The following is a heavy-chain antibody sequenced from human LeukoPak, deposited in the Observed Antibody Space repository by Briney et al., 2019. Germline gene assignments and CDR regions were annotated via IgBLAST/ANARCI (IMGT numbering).Heavy chain of an antibody. CDR2: ISGSGGST. CDR3: ARGKNGDSLFDS. Sequence: PGGSLRLSCAASGXTFSSYAVSWVRQAPGKGLEWVSTISGSGGSTYYADSVKGRFTISRDNAKNTLSLQMNSLSAEDTAVYYCARGKNGDSLFDSWGQGTLVTVSS. V-gene: IGHV3-23*01. CDR1: GXTFSSYA. J-gene: IGHJ4*02. D-gene: IGHD4-17*01.